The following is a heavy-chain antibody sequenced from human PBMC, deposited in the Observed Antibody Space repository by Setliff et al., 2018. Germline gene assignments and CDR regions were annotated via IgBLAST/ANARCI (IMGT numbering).Heavy chain of an antibody. J-gene: IGHJ4*02. CDR3: ARDGSVRGVDEYFDY. CDR1: GFTFDDYA. Sequence: ETLSLSCAASGFTFDDYAMHWVRQAPGKGLEWVSLISWDGGSTYYADSVKGRFTISRDNSKNSLYLQMNNLRAEDTAVYFCARDGSVRGVDEYFDYWGQGTLVTVSS. V-gene: IGHV3-43D*04. CDR2: ISWDGGST. D-gene: IGHD1-26*01.